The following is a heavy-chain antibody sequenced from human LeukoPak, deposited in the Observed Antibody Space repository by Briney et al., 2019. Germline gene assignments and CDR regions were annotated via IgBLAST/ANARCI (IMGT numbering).Heavy chain of an antibody. CDR3: ATNYYDSSSHYSSRYYFGY. Sequence: SGGSLRLSCAPSGFTFSSYGMHWVRQAPGRGLGCVAVIGYDGSNKYYADCVKGQFTISRDNSNNTLYLQMHSLRAEDTAVYYYATNYYDSSSHYSSRYYFGYWGQGTLVTVSS. V-gene: IGHV3-33*01. D-gene: IGHD3-22*01. CDR1: GFTFSSYG. CDR2: IGYDGSNK. J-gene: IGHJ4*02.